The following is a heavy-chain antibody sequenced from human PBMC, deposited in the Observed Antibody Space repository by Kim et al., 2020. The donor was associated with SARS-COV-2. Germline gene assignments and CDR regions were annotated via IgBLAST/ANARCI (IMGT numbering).Heavy chain of an antibody. CDR2: ISGSGGST. V-gene: IGHV3-23*01. Sequence: GGSLRLSCAASGFTFSSYAMSWVRQAPGKGLEWVSAISGSGGSTYYADSVKGRFTISRDNSKNTLYLQMNSLRAEDTAVYYCAKSWQPPVLLWKRVYYGMDVWGQGTTVTVSS. J-gene: IGHJ6*02. CDR3: AKSWQPPVLLWKRVYYGMDV. D-gene: IGHD3-10*01. CDR1: GFTFSSYA.